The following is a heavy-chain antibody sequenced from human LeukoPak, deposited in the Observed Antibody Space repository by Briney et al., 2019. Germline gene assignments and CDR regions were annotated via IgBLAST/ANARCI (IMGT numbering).Heavy chain of an antibody. V-gene: IGHV4-59*08. Sequence: SDTLSLTCTVSGCSISNYYWSWIRQPPGKGLECIGYIYYSGSTNYNPSLKSRVTISVGTSKDQFSLKLRSATATDTAVYYCARRDGGYSSSWSQYNWFDPWGQGTLVTVSS. CDR3: ARRDGGYSSSWSQYNWFDP. D-gene: IGHD6-13*01. CDR2: IYYSGST. CDR1: GCSISNYY. J-gene: IGHJ5*02.